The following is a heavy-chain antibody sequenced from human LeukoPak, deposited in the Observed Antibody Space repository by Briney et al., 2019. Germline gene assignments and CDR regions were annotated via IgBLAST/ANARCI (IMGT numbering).Heavy chain of an antibody. D-gene: IGHD3-22*01. CDR3: AREEYDSSGYWGFDY. Sequence: GASVKVSCKASGGTFSSYAISWVRQAPGQGLEWMGRIIPILGIANYAQKFQGRVTITADKSTSTAYMELSSLRSEDTAVYYCAREEYDSSGYWGFDYWGQGTLVTVSS. CDR1: GGTFSSYA. V-gene: IGHV1-69*04. CDR2: IIPILGIA. J-gene: IGHJ4*02.